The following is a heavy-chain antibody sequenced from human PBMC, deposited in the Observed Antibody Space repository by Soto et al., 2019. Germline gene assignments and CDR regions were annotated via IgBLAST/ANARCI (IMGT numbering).Heavy chain of an antibody. Sequence: SETLSLTCSVSGGSISGSYWSWIRQSPGKGLEWLGYVYYTGSTNYSHSLRSRVSISVDTSKNQFSLRLSSVTAADTAMYYCARGSSRWDYWGQGTLVTVSS. V-gene: IGHV4-59*12. D-gene: IGHD6-13*01. CDR3: ARGSSRWDY. J-gene: IGHJ4*02. CDR1: GGSISGSY. CDR2: VYYTGST.